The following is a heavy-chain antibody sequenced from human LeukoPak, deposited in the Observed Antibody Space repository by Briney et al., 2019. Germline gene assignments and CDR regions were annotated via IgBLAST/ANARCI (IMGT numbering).Heavy chain of an antibody. D-gene: IGHD1-1*01. CDR1: GFIFSSYD. CDR2: ISSDGTNK. V-gene: IGHV3-30*18. CDR3: VKVLVTYTVDV. J-gene: IGHJ6*02. Sequence: PGRSLRLSCAASGFIFSSYDMHWARQAPGKGLEWVALISSDGTNKYYADSVKGRFTISRDNSKNTLYLQMNSLRGEDTAVYYCVKVLVTYTVDVWGQGTTVTASS.